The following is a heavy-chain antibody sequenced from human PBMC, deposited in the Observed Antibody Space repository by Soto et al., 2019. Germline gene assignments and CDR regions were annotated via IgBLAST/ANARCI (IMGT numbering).Heavy chain of an antibody. J-gene: IGHJ6*02. CDR1: GYSFTSYW. CDR2: IDPSDSYT. CDR3: ARFSPVVVPAAMLAYYGMDV. Sequence: GESLKISCKGSGYSFTSYWISWVRQMPGKGLEWMGRIDPSDSYTNYSPSFQGHVTISADKSISTAYLQWSSLKASDTAMYYCARFSPVVVPAAMLAYYGMDVWGQGTTVTVSS. V-gene: IGHV5-10-1*01. D-gene: IGHD2-2*01.